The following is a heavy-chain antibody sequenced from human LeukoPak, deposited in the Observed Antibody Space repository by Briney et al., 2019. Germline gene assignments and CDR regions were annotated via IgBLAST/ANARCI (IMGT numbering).Heavy chain of an antibody. CDR1: SDFFSSVTDY. V-gene: IGHV4-39*07. CDR2: MYSSGST. CDR3: ARIRGYYDSSGSYYFDY. J-gene: IGHJ4*02. D-gene: IGHD3-22*01. Sequence: PSETLSLTCTVSSDFFSSVTDYWAWIRQPPGKGLEWIGSMYSSGSTDYNPSLKSRGTISVDTSKNQFSLKLSSVTAADTAVYYCARIRGYYDSSGSYYFDYWGQGTLVTVSS.